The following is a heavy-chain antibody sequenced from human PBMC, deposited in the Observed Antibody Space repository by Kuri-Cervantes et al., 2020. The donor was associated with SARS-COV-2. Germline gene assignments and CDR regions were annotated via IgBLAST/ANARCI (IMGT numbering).Heavy chain of an antibody. CDR1: GFTFSSYS. Sequence: LSLTCAASGFTFSSYSMNWVRQAPGKGLEWVSSISSSSSYIYYADSVKGRFTISRDNAKNSLYLQMNSLRAEDTAVYYCARAWTVIVATTNEGYFDYWGQGTLVTVSS. V-gene: IGHV3-21*04. J-gene: IGHJ4*02. CDR3: ARAWTVIVATTNEGYFDY. D-gene: IGHD5-12*01. CDR2: ISSSSSYI.